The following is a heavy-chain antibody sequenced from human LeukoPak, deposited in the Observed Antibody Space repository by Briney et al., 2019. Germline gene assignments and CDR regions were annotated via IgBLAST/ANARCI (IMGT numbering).Heavy chain of an antibody. V-gene: IGHV4-34*01. CDR3: ARGVGNIVVVIAPYFRPAFDI. J-gene: IGHJ3*02. CDR2: INHSGST. CDR1: GGSFSGYY. D-gene: IGHD2-21*01. Sequence: SETLSLTCAVYGGSFSGYYWSWIRQPPGKGLEWIGEINHSGSTNYNPSLKSRVTLSVDTSKNQFSLKLSSVTAADTAVYYCARGVGNIVVVIAPYFRPAFDIWGQGTMVTVSS.